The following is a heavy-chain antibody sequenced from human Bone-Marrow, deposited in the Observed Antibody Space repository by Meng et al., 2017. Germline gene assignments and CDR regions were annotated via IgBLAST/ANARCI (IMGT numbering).Heavy chain of an antibody. Sequence: WSRQPPGKGLEWVGFIRSKAYGGTTEYAASVKGRFTISRDDSKSIAYLQMNSLKTEDTAVYYCTRVFPLDYWGQGTLVTVSS. CDR3: TRVFPLDY. D-gene: IGHD3-10*02. CDR2: IRSKAYGGTT. V-gene: IGHV3-49*02. J-gene: IGHJ4*02.